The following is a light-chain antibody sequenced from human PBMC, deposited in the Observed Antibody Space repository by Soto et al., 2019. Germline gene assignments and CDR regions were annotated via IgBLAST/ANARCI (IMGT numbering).Light chain of an antibody. J-gene: IGKJ1*01. CDR3: PQYGSSPSGT. CDR1: QSVSSSY. V-gene: IGKV3-20*01. Sequence: EIVLTQSPGTLSLSPGERATLSCRASQSVSSSYLAWYQQKPGQAPRLLIYGASSRATGIPDRFSGSGSGTDFTLTISRLEPEDCAVYYCPQYGSSPSGTFGQGTQVEIK. CDR2: GAS.